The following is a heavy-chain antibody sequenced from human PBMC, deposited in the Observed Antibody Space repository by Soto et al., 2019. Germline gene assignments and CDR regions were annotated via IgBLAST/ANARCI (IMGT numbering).Heavy chain of an antibody. CDR3: ARVEYGTGGAHLPYCDS. D-gene: IGHD2-8*02. J-gene: IGHJ4*01. V-gene: IGHV1-2*02. CDR2: INPDSGAT. Sequence: SVQASCKASGYIFTCYDIHWVRQAPGQGLEWMGWINPDSGATNYAQNFQGRVTLTSDTSISTASMDLTSLTSDDTAVYYCARVEYGTGGAHLPYCDSCGKRARVTV. CDR1: GYIFTCYD.